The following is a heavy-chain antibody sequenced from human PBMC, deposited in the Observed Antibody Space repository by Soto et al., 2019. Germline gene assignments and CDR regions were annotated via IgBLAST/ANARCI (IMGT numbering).Heavy chain of an antibody. CDR1: GDIFDNYA. V-gene: IGHV1-69*06. CDR3: ARDYSGYDPALNRFDP. CDR2: ISPVIGTT. J-gene: IGHJ5*02. Sequence: GASVKVSCKVSGDIFDNYAISWVRQAPGQGLEWLGGISPVIGTTHYAQIFQGRLTITADRSTMTTYMELSGLKSEDTAIYFCARDYSGYDPALNRFDPWGQGTLVTVSS. D-gene: IGHD5-12*01.